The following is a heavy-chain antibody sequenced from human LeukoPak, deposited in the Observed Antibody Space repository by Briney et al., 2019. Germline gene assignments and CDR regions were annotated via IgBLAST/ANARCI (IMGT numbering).Heavy chain of an antibody. D-gene: IGHD4-17*01. CDR2: ISGSGGST. CDR3: ANLVTVTTSGGYFDY. Sequence: GGSLRLSCAASGFTFSSYAMSWVRQAPGKGLEWVSAISGSGGSTYYADSVKGRVTISRDNSKNTLYLEMNSLRAEDTAVYYCANLVTVTTSGGYFDYWGQGTLVTVSS. V-gene: IGHV3-23*01. J-gene: IGHJ4*02. CDR1: GFTFSSYA.